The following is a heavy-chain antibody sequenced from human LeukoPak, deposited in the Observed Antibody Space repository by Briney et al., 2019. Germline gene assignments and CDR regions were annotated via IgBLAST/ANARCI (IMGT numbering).Heavy chain of an antibody. CDR3: ARDHYTIWDAFDI. V-gene: IGHV3-48*04. CDR2: ISSSSSTI. D-gene: IGHD2-2*02. Sequence: PGGSLRLSCAASGFTFSSYSMNWVRQAPGKGLEWVSYISSSSSTIYYADSVKGRFTISRDNAKNSLYLQMNSLRAEDTAVYYCARDHYTIWDAFDIWGQGTMVTVSS. J-gene: IGHJ3*02. CDR1: GFTFSSYS.